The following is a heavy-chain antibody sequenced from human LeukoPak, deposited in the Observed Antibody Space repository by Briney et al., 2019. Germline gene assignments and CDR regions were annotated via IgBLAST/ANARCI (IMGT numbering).Heavy chain of an antibody. CDR3: AKGLMAARPHYFDY. D-gene: IGHD6-6*01. J-gene: IGHJ4*02. Sequence: GGSLGLFCAAFGSSVRNNYMSWGRQASGEGVGVVSVIYSGDITYYTDSVKGRFTISRDNSKNTLYLQMNSLRAEDTAVYYCAKGLMAARPHYFDYWGQGTLVTVSS. CDR1: GSSVRNNY. V-gene: IGHV3-53*01. CDR2: IYSGDIT.